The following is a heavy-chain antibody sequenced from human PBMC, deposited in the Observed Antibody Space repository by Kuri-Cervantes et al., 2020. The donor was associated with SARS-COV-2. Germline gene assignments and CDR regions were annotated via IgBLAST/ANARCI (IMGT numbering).Heavy chain of an antibody. CDR1: GGTFSSYA. CDR2: IIPILGTP. V-gene: IGHV1-69*13. Sequence: SVKVSCKASGGTFSSYAISWVRQAPGQGLEWMGGIIPILGTPNYAQKFQGRVTITADESTSTAFMELSSLRSEDTAVYYCALGYWGSGYPRYYYYMDVWGEGTTVTVSS. CDR3: ALGYWGSGYPRYYYYMDV. J-gene: IGHJ6*03. D-gene: IGHD3-22*01.